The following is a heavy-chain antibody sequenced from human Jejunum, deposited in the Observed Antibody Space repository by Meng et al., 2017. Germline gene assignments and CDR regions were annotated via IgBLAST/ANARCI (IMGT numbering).Heavy chain of an antibody. CDR2: ISAYTGKT. Sequence: QVELVQSGAEVKKPGASMKVSCKASGYPFDRFGVSWIRQAPGQGLEWVGWISAYTGKTDYAQKFQGRVLMTAETSTTTVYMELTSLTSDDTAVYYCARDKYAYALGYFDYWGQGTLVTASS. D-gene: IGHD2-2*01. J-gene: IGHJ4*02. CDR1: GYPFDRFG. CDR3: ARDKYAYALGYFDY. V-gene: IGHV1-18*01.